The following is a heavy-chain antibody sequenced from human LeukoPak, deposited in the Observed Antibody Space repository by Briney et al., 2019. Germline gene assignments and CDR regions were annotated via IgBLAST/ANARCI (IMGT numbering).Heavy chain of an antibody. Sequence: ASVKVSCKASGYTFTSYYMHWVRQAPGQGLEWMGWINPNSGGTNYAQKLQGRVTMTTDTSTSTAYMELRSLRSDDTAVYYCAREDDILTGPDVWGKGTTVTVSS. CDR3: AREDDILTGPDV. V-gene: IGHV1-2*02. J-gene: IGHJ6*04. D-gene: IGHD3-9*01. CDR2: INPNSGGT. CDR1: GYTFTSYY.